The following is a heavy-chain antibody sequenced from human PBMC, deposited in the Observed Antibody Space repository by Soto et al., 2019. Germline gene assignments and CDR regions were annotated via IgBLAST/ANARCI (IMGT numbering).Heavy chain of an antibody. CDR3: AIARVADSSLDH. J-gene: IGHJ4*01. D-gene: IGHD3-3*01. CDR1: GFTSRSYA. CDR2: ITGSGGST. Sequence: PGGSLILSWAASGFTSRSYAMHLVGQATGKGLEWVSAITGSGGSTYFADSVKGRFTISRDNPENTLFLHMNSPRADDTAVYYCAIARVADSSLDHWGQGILVTVSS. V-gene: IGHV3-23*01.